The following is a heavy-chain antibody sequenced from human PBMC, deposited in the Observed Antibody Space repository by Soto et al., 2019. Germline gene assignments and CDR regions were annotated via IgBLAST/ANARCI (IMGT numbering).Heavy chain of an antibody. D-gene: IGHD3-3*02. CDR3: ARDGHFWSGYGMDV. J-gene: IGHJ6*02. CDR1: GFTFSSYW. Sequence: EVQLVESGGDLVQPGGSLRLSCAASGFTFSSYWMSWVRQAPGKGLEWVANIKQDGSEKYYVDSVKGRFTISRDNAKISLYLQMNSLRAEDTAVYYCARDGHFWSGYGMDVWGQGTTVTVSS. CDR2: IKQDGSEK. V-gene: IGHV3-7*01.